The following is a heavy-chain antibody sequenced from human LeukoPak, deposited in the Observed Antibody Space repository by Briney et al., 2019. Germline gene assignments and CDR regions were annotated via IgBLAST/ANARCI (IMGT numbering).Heavy chain of an antibody. J-gene: IGHJ4*02. Sequence: GGSLRLSCAASGFTFANYAMTWVRQAPGKGLEWVSSISDTYATTYYTDSVKGRCTISRDNSKNTVSLQLNNLRAEDTAVYFCVRHDSFIPFWGQGTLVTVSS. D-gene: IGHD2-21*01. CDR2: ISDTYATT. V-gene: IGHV3-23*01. CDR3: VRHDSFIPF. CDR1: GFTFANYA.